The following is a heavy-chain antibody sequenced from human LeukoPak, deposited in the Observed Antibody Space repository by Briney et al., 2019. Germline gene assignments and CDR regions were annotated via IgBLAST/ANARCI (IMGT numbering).Heavy chain of an antibody. CDR1: GFTFSSYS. CDR2: ISSSSSYL. V-gene: IGHV3-21*01. D-gene: IGHD3-22*01. CDR3: AAGDSSGYYSY. J-gene: IGHJ4*02. Sequence: GGSLRLSCAASGFTFSSYSMNWVRQAPGKGLEWASSISSSSSYLYYADSVKGRFTISRDNAKNSLYLQMNSLRAEDTAVYYCAAGDSSGYYSYWGQGTLVTVSS.